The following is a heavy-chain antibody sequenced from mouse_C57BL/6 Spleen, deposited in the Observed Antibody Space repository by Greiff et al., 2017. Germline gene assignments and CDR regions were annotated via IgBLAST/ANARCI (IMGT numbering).Heavy chain of an antibody. CDR2: INPNYGTT. V-gene: IGHV1-39*01. J-gene: IGHJ3*01. Sequence: VQLKQSGPELVKPGASVKISCKASGYSFTDYNMNWVQQSHGKSLEWLGVINPNYGTTSYNPKFKGKATLTVDQSSSTAYMQLNSLTSEDSAVYYCARSAPNYYGSSLFAYWGQGTLVTVSA. D-gene: IGHD1-1*01. CDR1: GYSFTDYN. CDR3: ARSAPNYYGSSLFAY.